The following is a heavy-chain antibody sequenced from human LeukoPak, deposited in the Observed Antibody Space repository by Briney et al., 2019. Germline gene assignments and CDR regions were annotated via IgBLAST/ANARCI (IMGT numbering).Heavy chain of an antibody. J-gene: IGHJ4*02. CDR3: ARGRVVVAGTLPFDY. V-gene: IGHV4-34*01. Sequence: PSETLSLTCAVYGGSFSGYYWSWIRQPPGKGLEWIGEINHSGSTNYNPSLKSRVTISVDTSKNQFSLKPSSVTAADTAVYYCARGRVVVAGTLPFDYWGQGTLVTVSS. CDR1: GGSFSGYY. D-gene: IGHD6-19*01. CDR2: INHSGST.